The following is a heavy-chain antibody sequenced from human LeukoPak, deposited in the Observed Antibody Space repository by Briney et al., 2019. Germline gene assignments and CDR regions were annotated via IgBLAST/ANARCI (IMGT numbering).Heavy chain of an antibody. J-gene: IGHJ4*02. CDR1: GFTFSTYS. D-gene: IGHD3-10*02. CDR3: AKDTADYCALGTCSGGFDS. V-gene: IGHV3-21*04. CDR2: ITSSSRYI. Sequence: GGSLRLSCAASGFTFSTYSMNWVRQAPGKGLEWVSSITSSSRYIYYADSVKGRFTISRDNAKNSLYLQMNSLKTEDTALYYCAKDTADYCALGTCSGGFDSWGQGTLVTVSS.